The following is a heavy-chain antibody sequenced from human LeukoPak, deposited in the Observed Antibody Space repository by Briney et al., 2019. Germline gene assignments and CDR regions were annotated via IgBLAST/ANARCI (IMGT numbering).Heavy chain of an antibody. CDR1: GYTFSGYY. J-gene: IGHJ5*02. Sequence: ASVKVSCKASGYTFSGYYMHWVRQAPGQGLEWMGWINPNSGGTYYAQKFQGRVTMTRDTSINTAYLEMRFDDTAMYYCARAGRSLQMSVWFDPWGPGTLVIVSS. CDR2: INPNSGGT. D-gene: IGHD1-26*01. V-gene: IGHV1-2*02. CDR3: ARAGRSLQMSVWFDP.